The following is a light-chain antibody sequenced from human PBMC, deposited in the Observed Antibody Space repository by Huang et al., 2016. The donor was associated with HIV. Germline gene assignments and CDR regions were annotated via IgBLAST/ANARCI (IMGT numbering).Light chain of an antibody. CDR1: QSVSSN. Sequence: EIVMTQSPGTLSLSPGERATLSCRPSQSVSSNLAWYQHKPGQAPRLLIYGASTRATGVPARFSGSGSGRDFTLTISRLEPEDFAVYYCLQYGSSPPGTFGQGTKLDIK. V-gene: IGKV3-20*01. CDR2: GAS. CDR3: LQYGSSPPGT. J-gene: IGKJ2*01.